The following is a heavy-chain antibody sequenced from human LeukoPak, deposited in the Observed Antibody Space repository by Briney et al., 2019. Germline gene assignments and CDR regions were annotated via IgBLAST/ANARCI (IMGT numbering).Heavy chain of an antibody. CDR3: HHRWFDY. Sequence: GRSLRLSCAASGFTFSSYVMHWVRQAPGKGLEWVAIISYDGSNEYYADSVKGRFTISRDNSKNTLYLQMNSLRAEDTAVYYCHHRWFDYWGQGTLVTVSS. D-gene: IGHD4-23*01. J-gene: IGHJ4*02. CDR2: ISYDGSNE. V-gene: IGHV3-30*04. CDR1: GFTFSSYV.